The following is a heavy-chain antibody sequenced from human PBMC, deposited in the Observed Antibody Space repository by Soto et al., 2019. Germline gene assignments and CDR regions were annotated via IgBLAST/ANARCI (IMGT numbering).Heavy chain of an antibody. D-gene: IGHD6-19*01. Sequence: VGSLRLSCAASGLTCSSYAMSWVRQAPGKGLEWVSAISGSGGSTYYADSVKGRFTISRDNSKNTLYLQMNSLRAEDTAVYYSASRGVAGTYWFDPWGQGTLVTVSS. J-gene: IGHJ5*02. CDR3: ASRGVAGTYWFDP. V-gene: IGHV3-23*01. CDR1: GLTCSSYA. CDR2: ISGSGGST.